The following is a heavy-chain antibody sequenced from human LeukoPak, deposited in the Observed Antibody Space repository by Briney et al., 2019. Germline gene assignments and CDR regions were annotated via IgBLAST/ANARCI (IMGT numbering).Heavy chain of an antibody. CDR3: AKGSFYDSSGYPKA. J-gene: IGHJ4*02. V-gene: IGHV3-23*01. CDR2: ISGSGGST. D-gene: IGHD3-22*01. Sequence: GGSLRLSCAASGFTFSSYAMSWVRQAPGKGLEWVSAISGSGGSTYYADSVKGRFTISRDSSKNTLYLQMNSLRAEDTAVYYCAKGSFYDSSGYPKAWGQGTLVTVSS. CDR1: GFTFSSYA.